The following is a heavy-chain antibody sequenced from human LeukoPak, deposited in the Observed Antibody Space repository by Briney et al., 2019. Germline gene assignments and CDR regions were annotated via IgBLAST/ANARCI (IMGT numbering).Heavy chain of an antibody. Sequence: KPSETLSPTCAVYGGSFSGYYWSWIRQPPGKGLEWIGEINHSGSTNYNPSLKSRVTISVDTSKNQFSLKLSSVTAADTAVYYCARGYCSGGSCASTHYYYYYMDVWGKGTTVTVSS. D-gene: IGHD2-15*01. CDR3: ARGYCSGGSCASTHYYYYYMDV. CDR1: GGSFSGYY. J-gene: IGHJ6*03. V-gene: IGHV4-34*01. CDR2: INHSGST.